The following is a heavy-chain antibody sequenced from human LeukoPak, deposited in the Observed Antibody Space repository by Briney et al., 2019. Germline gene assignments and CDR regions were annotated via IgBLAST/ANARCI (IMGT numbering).Heavy chain of an antibody. V-gene: IGHV4-59*01. J-gene: IGHJ5*02. Sequence: SETLSLTCTVSGGSISSYYWSWIRQPPGKGLEWIAYIDYRGSTTYNPSLKSRVTISVDTSKNQFSLKLSSVTAADTAVYYCARGERYCSSTSCYYNWFDPWGQGTLVTVSS. CDR1: GGSISSYY. CDR3: ARGERYCSSTSCYYNWFDP. D-gene: IGHD2-2*01. CDR2: IDYRGST.